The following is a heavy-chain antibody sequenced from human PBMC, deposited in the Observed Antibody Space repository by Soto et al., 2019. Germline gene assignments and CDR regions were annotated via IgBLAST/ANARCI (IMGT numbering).Heavy chain of an antibody. J-gene: IGHJ4*02. V-gene: IGHV3-15*01. Sequence: PGGSLRLSCAASGFTFNNARMSWVRQAPGKGLDWVGRIDGGKTDFAAPVEGRFTFSRDDSRNTLFLQMNSLKTEDTGVYYCTCNAAAKVGTLSYGGQGTLVTVSS. CDR3: TCNAAAKVGTLSY. D-gene: IGHD1-26*01. CDR2: IDGGKT. CDR1: GFTFNNAR.